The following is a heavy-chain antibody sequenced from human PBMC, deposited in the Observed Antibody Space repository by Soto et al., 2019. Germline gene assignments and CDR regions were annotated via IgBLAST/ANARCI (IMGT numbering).Heavy chain of an antibody. V-gene: IGHV1-8*01. J-gene: IGHJ5*02. D-gene: IGHD4-17*01. CDR3: ARGIKYRDSSRSSDP. CDR1: GYTFTSYD. CDR2: MNPNSGNT. Sequence: GASVKVSCKASGYTFTSYDINWVRQATGQGVEYLGWMNPNSGNTGYVKKFQGRVTMTRDTSMSTAYMQLSSLRSEDTAVYYCARGIKYRDSSRSSDPWGPGPLVTLSS.